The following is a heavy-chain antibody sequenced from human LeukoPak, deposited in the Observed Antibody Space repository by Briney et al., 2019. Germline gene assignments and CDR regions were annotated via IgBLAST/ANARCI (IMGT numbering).Heavy chain of an antibody. V-gene: IGHV4-59*08. D-gene: IGHD6-13*01. Sequence: SQTLSLTCTVSGGSISSYYWSWIRQPPGEGLEWNGYIYYSGSTKFNPSLKSRVTISVDTSKNQFSLKLSSVTAADTAVYYCARRRGYSSPGIDWFDPWGQGTLVTVFS. CDR2: IYYSGST. J-gene: IGHJ5*02. CDR1: GGSISSYY. CDR3: ARRRGYSSPGIDWFDP.